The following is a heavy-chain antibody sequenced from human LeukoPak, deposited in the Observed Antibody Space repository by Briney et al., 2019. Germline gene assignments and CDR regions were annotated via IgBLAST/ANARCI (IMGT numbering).Heavy chain of an antibody. V-gene: IGHV3-48*03. J-gene: IGHJ4*02. CDR2: IGTSGSTL. Sequence: PGGSLRLSCAASGFTFSSYEMNWVRQAPGKGLEWVSYIGTSGSTLYNTDSVKGRFTFSRDNAKNSLYLQMNSLRAEDTAVYYCARGGSGYFYDYWGQGTLVTVSS. D-gene: IGHD3-22*01. CDR3: ARGGSGYFYDY. CDR1: GFTFSSYE.